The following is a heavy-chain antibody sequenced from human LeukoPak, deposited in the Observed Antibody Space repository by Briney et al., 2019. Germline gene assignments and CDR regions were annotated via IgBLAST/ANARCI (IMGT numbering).Heavy chain of an antibody. J-gene: IGHJ4*02. V-gene: IGHV3-30*01. CDR1: GFTFSSYA. CDR2: ISYDGSNK. D-gene: IGHD5-18*01. CDR3: ARDRSQRAYSYGPDGE. Sequence: GRSLRLSCAASGFTFSSYAIHWVRQAPGKGLEWVAVISYDGSNKYYADSVKGRFTISRDNSKNTLYLQINSLRGEDTAAYYCARDRSQRAYSYGPDGEWGQGTLVTVSS.